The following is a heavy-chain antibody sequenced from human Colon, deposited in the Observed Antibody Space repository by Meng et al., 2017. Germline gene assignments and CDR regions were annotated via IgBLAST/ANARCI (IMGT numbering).Heavy chain of an antibody. CDR2: IGTAGDT. CDR1: GFTFSSYD. V-gene: IGHV3-13*01. J-gene: IGHJ4*02. Sequence: GESLKISCAASGFTFSSYDMHWVRQATGKGLEWVSAIGTAGDTYYPGSVKGRFTISRENAKNSLYLQMNSLRAGDTAVYYCARRSFGFNFDYWGQGTLVTGSS. D-gene: IGHD3-10*01. CDR3: ARRSFGFNFDY.